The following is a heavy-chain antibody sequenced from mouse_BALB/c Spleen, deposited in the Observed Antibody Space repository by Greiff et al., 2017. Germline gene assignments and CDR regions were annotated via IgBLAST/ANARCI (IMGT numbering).Heavy chain of an antibody. D-gene: IGHD1-2*01. CDR1: GYTFTSYV. V-gene: IGHV1-14*01. J-gene: IGHJ3*01. CDR2: INPYNDGT. CDR3: ARKGFITTAGAWFAY. Sequence: VHVKQSGPELVKPGASVKMSCKASGYTFTSYVMHWVKQKPGQGLEWIGYINPYNDGTKYNEKFKGKATLTSDKSSSTAYMELSSLTSEDSAVYYCARKGFITTAGAWFAYWGQGTLVTVSA.